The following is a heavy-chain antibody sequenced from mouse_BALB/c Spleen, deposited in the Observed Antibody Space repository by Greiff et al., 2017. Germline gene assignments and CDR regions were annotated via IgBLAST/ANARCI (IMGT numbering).Heavy chain of an antibody. Sequence: EVKLVESGGGLVKPGGSLKLSCAASGFTFSDYYMYWVRQTPEKRLEWVATISDGGSYTYYPDSVKGRFTISRDNAKNNLYLQMSSLKSEDTAMYYCARVGGDYYAMDYWGQGTSVTVSS. CDR1: GFTFSDYY. CDR2: ISDGGSYT. V-gene: IGHV5-4*02. J-gene: IGHJ4*01. CDR3: ARVGGDYYAMDY.